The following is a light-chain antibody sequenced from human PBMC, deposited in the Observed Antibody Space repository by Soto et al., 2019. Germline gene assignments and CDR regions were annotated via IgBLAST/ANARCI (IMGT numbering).Light chain of an antibody. CDR2: DVS. J-gene: IGKJ3*01. Sequence: DIQLTHSPSALSASVGDRVTITCRASQSIGDSLAWYQQKPGKAPYLLISDVSSLERGVPSRFSGSGSGTEFTLTISSMQPDDFATYYCQQSYSTPFTFGPGTKVDNK. CDR3: QQSYSTPFT. V-gene: IGKV1-5*01. CDR1: QSIGDS.